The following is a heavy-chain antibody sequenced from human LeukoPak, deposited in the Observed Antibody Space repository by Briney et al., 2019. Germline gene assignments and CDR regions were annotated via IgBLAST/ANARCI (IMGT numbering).Heavy chain of an antibody. V-gene: IGHV3-74*01. D-gene: IGHD1-26*01. CDR2: INTDEMKT. CDR1: GFSLSTYW. J-gene: IGHJ3*01. CDR3: ARDFIVGVPTIGFDL. Sequence: GGSLRLSCAASGFSLSTYWMHWVRQVPGKGLVWVSHINTDEMKTTYADSVKGRFTISTDKAKNTMYLQMNSLKAEDTAVYYCARDFIVGVPTIGFDLWGRGTVVTVSS.